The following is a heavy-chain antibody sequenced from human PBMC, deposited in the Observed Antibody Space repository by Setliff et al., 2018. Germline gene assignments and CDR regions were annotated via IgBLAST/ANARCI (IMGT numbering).Heavy chain of an antibody. CDR2: XXXXXXX. J-gene: IGHJ6*03. CDR3: ARAIYSSGWYLRYYYYMDV. D-gene: IGHD6-19*01. CDR1: GGSFSGYY. Sequence: SETLSLTCAVYGGSFSGYYWSWIRQPPGKGLEWIGEXXXXXXXXXXXXXXSXXXXXVDTXKNQFSLKLSSVTAADTAVYYCARAIYSSGWYLRYYYYMDVWGKGTTVTVSS. V-gene: IGHV4-34*01.